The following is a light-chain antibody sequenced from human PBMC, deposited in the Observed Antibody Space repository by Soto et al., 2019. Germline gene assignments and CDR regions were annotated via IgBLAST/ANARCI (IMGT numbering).Light chain of an antibody. CDR3: SSYTSSSTLV. J-gene: IGLJ1*01. V-gene: IGLV2-14*01. CDR1: SSDVGGYNF. Sequence: QSALTQPASVSGTPGQSITIACTGTSSDVGGYNFVSWYQQHPGKAPKLMIYDVTIRPSGVSSRFSGSKSGNTASLTISGLQAEDAADYYCSSYTSSSTLVFGTGTKVTVL. CDR2: DVT.